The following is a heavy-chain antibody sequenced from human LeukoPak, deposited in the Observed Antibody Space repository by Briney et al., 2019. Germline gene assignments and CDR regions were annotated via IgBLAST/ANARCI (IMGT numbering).Heavy chain of an antibody. V-gene: IGHV3-7*01. J-gene: IGHJ4*02. Sequence: GGSLRLSCAASGFTFSSYWMSWVRQAPGKGLDWVANIKKDGIEECYVDSVKGRFTISRDNAKNTLYLQMNSLRAEDTAVYYCARHLSGVTGYTYGRGIDYWGQGTLVTVSS. D-gene: IGHD5-18*01. CDR2: IKKDGIEE. CDR3: ARHLSGVTGYTYGRGIDY. CDR1: GFTFSSYW.